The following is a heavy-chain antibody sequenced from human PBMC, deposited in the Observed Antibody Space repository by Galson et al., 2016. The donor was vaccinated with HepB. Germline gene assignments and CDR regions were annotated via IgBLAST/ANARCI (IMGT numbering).Heavy chain of an antibody. D-gene: IGHD3-22*01. J-gene: IGHJ4*02. V-gene: IGHV1-18*01. Sequence: SVKVSCKASGYTFSSYSIMWVRQAPGQGLEWMGWISAYNGNTEYRRKLQGRVNVTTDTSTSTAYMELRSLRSDDTAVYYCALSPEAYDSLGYWGQGTLVTVSS. CDR1: GYTFSSYS. CDR2: ISAYNGNT. CDR3: ALSPEAYDSLGY.